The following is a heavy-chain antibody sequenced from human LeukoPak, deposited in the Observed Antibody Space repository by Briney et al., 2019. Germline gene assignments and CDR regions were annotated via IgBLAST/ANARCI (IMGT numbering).Heavy chain of an antibody. D-gene: IGHD5-12*01. CDR1: GFTFSRYW. CDR2: IKQDGSEK. CDR3: ASTGLEARYSYFDN. Sequence: GGSLRLFCAASGFTFSRYWMTWVRQTPGKGLEWVANIKQDGSEKYYADSVKGRFTISRDNAKNSLYLQMNSLRAEDTAVYYCASTGLEARYSYFDNWGQGTLATVSS. V-gene: IGHV3-7*05. J-gene: IGHJ4*02.